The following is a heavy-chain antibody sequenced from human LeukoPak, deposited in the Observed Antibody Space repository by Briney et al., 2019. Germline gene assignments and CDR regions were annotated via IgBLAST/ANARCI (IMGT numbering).Heavy chain of an antibody. Sequence: SETLSLTCGVSGYSISSNHWWEWVRQPPGKGLECIGYIHYTGSTNYNPSLKSRVTISVETSKNQFSLKLKSVTAADTAVYYCARGGYYGSGNDFRFDPWGQGTLVTVSS. D-gene: IGHD3-10*01. CDR1: GYSISSNHW. CDR2: IHYTGST. J-gene: IGHJ5*02. CDR3: ARGGYYGSGNDFRFDP. V-gene: IGHV4-28*03.